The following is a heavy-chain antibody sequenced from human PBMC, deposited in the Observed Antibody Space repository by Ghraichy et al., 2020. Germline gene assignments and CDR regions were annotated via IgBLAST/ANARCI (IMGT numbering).Heavy chain of an antibody. J-gene: IGHJ4*02. Sequence: GGSLRLSCSASGFTFSSYAMHWVRQAPEKGLEYVAAISSNGGSTYHTDSVKGRFTISRDNSKNILYLQMSSLRAEDTAVYYCVKGWAMGMGTLDFWGQGTLVTVSS. CDR1: GFTFSSYA. CDR2: ISSNGGST. V-gene: IGHV3-64D*06. D-gene: IGHD5-18*01. CDR3: VKGWAMGMGTLDF.